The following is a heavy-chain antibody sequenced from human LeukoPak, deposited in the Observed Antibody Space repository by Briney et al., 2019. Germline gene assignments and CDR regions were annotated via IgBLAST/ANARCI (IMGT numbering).Heavy chain of an antibody. V-gene: IGHV3-23*01. J-gene: IGHJ4*02. Sequence: RAGGSLRLSCDASGFTFSSYAMRWVSLAPGRGLEWVSSVVVLGDSTYYADSVKGRFTISRDNSKDTLSLQMNSLRADDTAVYYSAKEARRSSALTKLDYWGQGTLVTVSS. CDR2: VVVLGDST. D-gene: IGHD4/OR15-4a*01. CDR1: GFTFSSYA. CDR3: AKEARRSSALTKLDY.